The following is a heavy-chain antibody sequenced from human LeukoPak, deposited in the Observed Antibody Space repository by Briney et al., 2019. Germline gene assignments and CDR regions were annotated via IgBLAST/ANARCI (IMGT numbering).Heavy chain of an antibody. CDR1: GYTFTSYY. V-gene: IGHV1-46*01. CDR3: AREGADIVVVVAGTPYNWFDP. J-gene: IGHJ5*02. CDR2: INPSGGST. Sequence: GASVKVSCKASGYTFTSYYMHWVRQAPGQGLEWMGIINPSGGSTSYAQKFQGRVTMTRDTSTSTVYMELSSLRSEDTAVYYCAREGADIVVVVAGTPYNWFDPWGQGTLVTVSS. D-gene: IGHD2-15*01.